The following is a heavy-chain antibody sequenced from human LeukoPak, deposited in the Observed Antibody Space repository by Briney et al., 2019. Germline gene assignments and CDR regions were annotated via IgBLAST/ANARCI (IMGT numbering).Heavy chain of an antibody. CDR1: GFTFSSYA. V-gene: IGHV3-23*01. J-gene: IGHJ1*01. CDR2: ISGSGGST. D-gene: IGHD3-22*01. Sequence: GGSLRLSCAASGFTFSSYAMSWVRQAPGKGLEWVSAISGSGGSTYYADSVRGRFTISRDNSKHTLYLQMNSLRAEDTAVYYCAKDARGYYEVGYIQHCGQGTLVTVSS. CDR3: AKDARGYYEVGYIQH.